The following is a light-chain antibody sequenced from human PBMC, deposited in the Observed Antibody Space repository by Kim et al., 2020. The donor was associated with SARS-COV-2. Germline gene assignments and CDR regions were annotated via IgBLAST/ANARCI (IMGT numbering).Light chain of an antibody. Sequence: LGTTGRITCQGDSPRSYYASWYQQKPGQAPVLVIYGKNNRPSGIPDRFSGSSSGNTASLTITGAQAEDEADYYCNSRDSSGNHVVFGGGTQLTVL. CDR2: GKN. CDR3: NSRDSSGNHVV. V-gene: IGLV3-19*01. J-gene: IGLJ2*01. CDR1: SPRSYY.